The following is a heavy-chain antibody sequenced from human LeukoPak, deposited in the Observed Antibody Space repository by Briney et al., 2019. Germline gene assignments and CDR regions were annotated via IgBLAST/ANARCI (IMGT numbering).Heavy chain of an antibody. CDR2: IKQDGIEK. CDR3: ARVKGYSGSFNRDFDY. J-gene: IGHJ4*02. D-gene: IGHD1-26*01. CDR1: GFSFRSHW. V-gene: IGHV3-7*01. Sequence: GGSLRLSCAVSGFSFRSHWMSWVRQAPGKGPEWVANIKQDGIEKYYVDSVKGRFTISRDNAKNSLYLQMGSLRVEDTAVYYCARVKGYSGSFNRDFDYWGQGTLVTVSS.